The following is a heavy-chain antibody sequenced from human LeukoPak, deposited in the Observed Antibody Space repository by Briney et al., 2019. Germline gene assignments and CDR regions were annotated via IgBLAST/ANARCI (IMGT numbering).Heavy chain of an antibody. V-gene: IGHV4-4*09. D-gene: IGHD6-6*01. CDR2: IHASGPT. CDR1: GGSISTYY. CDR3: ARHDAGIAARPFDN. Sequence: SETLSLTCTVSGGSISTYYWSWIRRPPGKGLEWIAYIHASGPTNYNPSLKSRITISVDTSKNQFSLKLSSVSAADTAVYYCARHDAGIAARPFDNWGQGTLVTVSS. J-gene: IGHJ4*02.